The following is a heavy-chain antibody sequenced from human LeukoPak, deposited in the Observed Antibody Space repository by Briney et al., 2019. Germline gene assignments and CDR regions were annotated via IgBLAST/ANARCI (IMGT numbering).Heavy chain of an antibody. V-gene: IGHV4-4*09. Sequence: SETLSLTCTVSGGSISSYYWSWIRQPPGKGLEWIGYIYTSGSTNYNPSLKSRVTISVDTSKNQFSLKLSSVTAADTAVYYCARAPLPYGSGSPGGVDYWGQGTLVTVSS. CDR3: ARAPLPYGSGSPGGVDY. J-gene: IGHJ4*02. CDR1: GGSISSYY. D-gene: IGHD3-10*01. CDR2: IYTSGST.